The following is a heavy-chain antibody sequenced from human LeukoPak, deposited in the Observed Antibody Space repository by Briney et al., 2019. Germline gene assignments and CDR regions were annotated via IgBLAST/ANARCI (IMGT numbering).Heavy chain of an antibody. CDR3: VTNRATTGSFWGVLDY. V-gene: IGHV1-24*01. Sequence: ASVKVSCKVSGYILSELFFHWVRQTPGKGLEWMGGFDPEDGEATYAQQFQGRVTVTEDTSSDTAYMELSSLRSEDTAVYYCVTNRATTGSFWGVLDYWGQGTLVTVSS. CDR2: FDPEDGEA. CDR1: GYILSELF. J-gene: IGHJ4*02. D-gene: IGHD1-26*01.